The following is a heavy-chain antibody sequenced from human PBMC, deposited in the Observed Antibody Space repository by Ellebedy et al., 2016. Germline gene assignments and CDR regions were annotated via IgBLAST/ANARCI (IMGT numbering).Heavy chain of an antibody. CDR1: GDSMSSYY. CDR2: VHYSGTI. J-gene: IGHJ3*02. CDR3: SLWFAEAQYAFDI. Sequence: SETLSLTXTVSGDSMSSYYWTWIRQPPGKGLEWIGYVHYSGTINYNPSLHSRVTMSIDTSKNQFSLRLSSVTAADTAVYYCSLWFAEAQYAFDIWGQGTMVAVSS. V-gene: IGHV4-59*01. D-gene: IGHD3-10*01.